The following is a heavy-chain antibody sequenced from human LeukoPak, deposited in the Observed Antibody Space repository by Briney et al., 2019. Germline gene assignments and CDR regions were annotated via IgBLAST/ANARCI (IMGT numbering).Heavy chain of an antibody. CDR3: ARHELPGMSVSAGLDH. V-gene: IGHV4-39*01. J-gene: IGHJ4*02. D-gene: IGHD6-19*01. Sequence: SETLSLTCTVSGGSITSSNYFWGWIRQPPGKGLEWIGSFYYSGNTYYSPSLQSRVTISVDTSKNQFSLKLSSVTAADTAFYFCARHELPGMSVSAGLDHWGQGTLVTVSS. CDR1: GGSITSSNYF. CDR2: FYYSGNT.